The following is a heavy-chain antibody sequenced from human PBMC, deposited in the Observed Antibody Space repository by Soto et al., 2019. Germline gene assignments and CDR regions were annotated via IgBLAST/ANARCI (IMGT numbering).Heavy chain of an antibody. CDR2: ISYDGSNK. CDR1: GFTFSSYA. CDR3: ARGEGVLMVYAIPPGMDA. J-gene: IGHJ6*02. D-gene: IGHD2-8*01. Sequence: PGGSLRLSCAASGFTFSSYAMHWVRQAPGKGLEWVAVISYDGSNKYYADSVKGRFTISRDNSKNTLYLQMNSLRAEDTAVYYCARGEGVLMVYAIPPGMDAWGQGTTVTVSS. V-gene: IGHV3-30-3*01.